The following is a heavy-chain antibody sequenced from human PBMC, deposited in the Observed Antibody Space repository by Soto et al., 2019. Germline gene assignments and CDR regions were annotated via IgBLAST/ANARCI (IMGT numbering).Heavy chain of an antibody. CDR3: AGGYGLNV. V-gene: IGHV6-1*01. CDR1: GDSVSNSRAA. Sequence: SQTLSLTCAISGDSVSNSRAAWNWIRASPSRGLEWLGRTYYSSKWYYDYAVSVQSRITISPDTSKNQFSLQLGSVTPEDTAVYYCAGGYGLNVWGQGTTVTVSS. CDR2: TYYSSKWYY. J-gene: IGHJ6*02.